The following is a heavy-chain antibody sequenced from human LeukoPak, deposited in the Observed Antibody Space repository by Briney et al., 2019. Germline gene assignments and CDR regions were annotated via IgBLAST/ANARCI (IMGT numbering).Heavy chain of an antibody. D-gene: IGHD3-3*01. CDR3: ARVAGFLEWLSPQPSLAAFDI. V-gene: IGHV4-59*01. J-gene: IGHJ3*02. Sequence: PSETLSLTCTVSGGSISSYYWSWIRQPPGKGLEWIGYIYYSGSTNYNPSLKSRVTISVDTSKNQFSLKLSSVTAADTAVYYCARVAGFLEWLSPQPSLAAFDIWGQGTMVTVSS. CDR1: GGSISSYY. CDR2: IYYSGST.